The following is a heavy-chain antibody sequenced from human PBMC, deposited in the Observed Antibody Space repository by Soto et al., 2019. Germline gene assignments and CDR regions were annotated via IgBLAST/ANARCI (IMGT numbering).Heavy chain of an antibody. Sequence: PRGSLRLSCAASVFTFSSYSMNWVRQAPGKGLDCVYPISISSSYIYYADSVKGRFTISIDNAKNSLYLQMNSLRAEDTAVYYCARVSAVIGYCSGGSCYSGAFDIWGQGTLVTVSS. J-gene: IGHJ3*02. CDR1: VFTFSSYS. D-gene: IGHD2-15*01. V-gene: IGHV3-21*01. CDR3: ARVSAVIGYCSGGSCYSGAFDI. CDR2: ISISSSYI.